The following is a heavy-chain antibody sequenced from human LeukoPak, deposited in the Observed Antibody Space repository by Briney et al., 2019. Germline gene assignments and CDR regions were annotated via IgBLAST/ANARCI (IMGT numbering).Heavy chain of an antibody. V-gene: IGHV5-51*01. D-gene: IGHD3-22*01. CDR3: ARGPYYDSSGYYYTPGPYFQH. J-gene: IGHJ1*01. CDR1: GYSFTSYW. CDR2: IYPGDSDT. Sequence: GESLKISCKGSGYSFTSYWIGWVRQMPGKGLEWMGIIYPGDSDTSYSPSFQGQVTISADKSISTAYLQWSSLKASDTAMYYCARGPYYDSSGYYYTPGPYFQHWGQGTLVTVSS.